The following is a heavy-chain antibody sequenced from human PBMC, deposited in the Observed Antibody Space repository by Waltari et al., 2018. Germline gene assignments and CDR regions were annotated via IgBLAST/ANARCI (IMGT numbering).Heavy chain of an antibody. CDR2: IYYSGST. CDR3: ARSLVVTAKDYAFDI. V-gene: IGHV4-59*08. D-gene: IGHD2-21*02. J-gene: IGHJ3*02. Sequence: QVQLQESGPGLVKPSETLSLTCTVSGGSISSYYWRWIRQPPGKGLEWIGYIYYSGSTNYNPSLKSRVTISVDTSKNQFSLKLSSVTAADTAVYYCARSLVVTAKDYAFDIWGQGTMVTVSS. CDR1: GGSISSYY.